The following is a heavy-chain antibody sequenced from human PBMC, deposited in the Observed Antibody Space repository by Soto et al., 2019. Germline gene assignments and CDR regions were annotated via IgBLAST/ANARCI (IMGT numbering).Heavy chain of an antibody. Sequence: PSETLSLTCAVSGYSISSGYYWGRIRQPPGKGLEWIGSIYHSGSTYYNPSLKSRVTISVDTSKNQFSLKLSSVTAADTAVYYCARGRPGEGAFDIWGQGTMVTVSS. D-gene: IGHD4-17*01. V-gene: IGHV4-38-2*01. CDR1: GYSISSGYY. CDR2: IYHSGST. CDR3: ARGRPGEGAFDI. J-gene: IGHJ3*02.